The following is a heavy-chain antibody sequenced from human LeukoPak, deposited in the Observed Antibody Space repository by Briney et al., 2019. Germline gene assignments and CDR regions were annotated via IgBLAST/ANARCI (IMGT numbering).Heavy chain of an antibody. J-gene: IGHJ4*02. CDR3: AREAYRGSYYYGSGSYSGLDY. CDR1: GGSISSYY. CDR2: IYYSGST. V-gene: IGHV4-59*01. Sequence: SETLSLTRTVSGGSISSYYWSWIRQPPGKGLEWIGYIYYSGSTNYNPSLKSRVTISVDTSKNQFSLKLSSVTAADTAVYYCAREAYRGSYYYGSGSYSGLDYWGQGTLVTVSS. D-gene: IGHD3-10*01.